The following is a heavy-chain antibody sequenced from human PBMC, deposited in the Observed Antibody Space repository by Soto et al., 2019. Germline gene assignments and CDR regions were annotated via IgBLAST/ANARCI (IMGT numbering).Heavy chain of an antibody. CDR2: ISGSGGST. D-gene: IGHD2-15*01. CDR1: GFTFSSYA. V-gene: IGHV3-23*01. CDR3: AKGDCSGGSCYLKKLALTG. Sequence: PGGSLRLSCAASGFTFSSYAMSWVRQAPGKGLEWVSAISGSGGSTYYADAVKGRFTISRDNSKNTLYLQMNSLRAEDTAVYYCAKGDCSGGSCYLKKLALTGWGQGTLVTVSS. J-gene: IGHJ4*02.